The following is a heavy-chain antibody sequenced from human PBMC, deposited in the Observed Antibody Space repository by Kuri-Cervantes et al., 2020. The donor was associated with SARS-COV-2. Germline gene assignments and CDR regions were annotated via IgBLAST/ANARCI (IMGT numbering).Heavy chain of an antibody. J-gene: IGHJ6*03. CDR3: ARVPTPYYYYYMDV. V-gene: IGHV4-39*07. D-gene: IGHD4-17*01. CDR1: GGSISSYY. CDR2: IYYSGST. Sequence: ETLSLTCTVSGGSISSYYWGWIRQPPGKGLEWIGSIYYSGSTYYNPSLKSRVTISVDTSKNQFSLKLSSVTAADTAVYYCARVPTPYYYYYMDVWGKGTTVTVSS.